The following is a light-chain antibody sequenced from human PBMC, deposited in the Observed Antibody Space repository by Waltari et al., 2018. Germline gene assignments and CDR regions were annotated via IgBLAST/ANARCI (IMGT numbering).Light chain of an antibody. CDR1: SSNIGTNY. V-gene: IGLV1-47*01. CDR2: RND. CDR3: AAWDDGLSGPV. J-gene: IGLJ3*02. Sequence: QSVLTQPPSVSGTPGQGVTISCSGSSSNIGTNYVYWYQQLPRTAPNLLIFRNDQRPSGCPDRFSSSKSGTSASLAISGLRSEDEADYYCAAWDDGLSGPVFGGGTKLTVL.